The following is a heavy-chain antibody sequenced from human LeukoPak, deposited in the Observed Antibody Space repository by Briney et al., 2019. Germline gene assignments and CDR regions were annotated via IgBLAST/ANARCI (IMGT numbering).Heavy chain of an antibody. D-gene: IGHD3-3*02. Sequence: PGGSLRLSCAASGFTCSNYAMSCVRQAPGKGLKWVSAISGSGDNTYYADSVKGQFTVSRDNSKATLNLPMKNLRADDMTDIYCAKAFSGGKWTPDYWGQGTLVTVSS. CDR3: AKAFSGGKWTPDY. CDR2: ISGSGDNT. V-gene: IGHV3-23*01. J-gene: IGHJ4*02. CDR1: GFTCSNYA.